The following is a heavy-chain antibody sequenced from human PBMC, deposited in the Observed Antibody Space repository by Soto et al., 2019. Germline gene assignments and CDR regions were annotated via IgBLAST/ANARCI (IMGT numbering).Heavy chain of an antibody. J-gene: IGHJ5*02. D-gene: IGHD3-3*01. V-gene: IGHV3-23*01. Sequence: PGGSLRLSCAASGFTFSSYAMSWVRQAPGKGLEWVSAISGSGGSTYYADSVKGRFTISRDNSKNTLYLQMNSLRAEDTAVYYCAKDLVLGVWPYYDFWSGGNNWFDPWRQGTLVTVSS. CDR3: AKDLVLGVWPYYDFWSGGNNWFDP. CDR1: GFTFSSYA. CDR2: ISGSGGST.